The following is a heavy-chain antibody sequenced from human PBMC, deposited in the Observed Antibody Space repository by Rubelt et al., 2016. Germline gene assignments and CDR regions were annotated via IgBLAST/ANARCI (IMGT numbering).Heavy chain of an antibody. Sequence: RGGSLRLSCAVSGFSFSSYAMHWVRQAPGKGLEYVSGISSNGGSTYHADSVKGRFTISRDNSKNTLYLQMNSLRAEDTAVYYCARGEVGATGSFDYWGQGTLVTVSS. V-gene: IGHV3-64*02. D-gene: IGHD1-26*01. CDR1: GFSFSSYA. CDR3: ARGEVGATGSFDY. CDR2: ISSNGGST. J-gene: IGHJ4*02.